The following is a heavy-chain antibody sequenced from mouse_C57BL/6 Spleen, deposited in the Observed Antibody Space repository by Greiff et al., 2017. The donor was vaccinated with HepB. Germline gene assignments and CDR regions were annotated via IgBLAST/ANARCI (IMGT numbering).Heavy chain of an antibody. CDR2: IDPSDSET. V-gene: IGHV1-52*01. J-gene: IGHJ2*01. CDR3: ARLTTVVAPYFDY. D-gene: IGHD1-1*01. CDR1: GYTFTSYW. Sequence: VQLQQPGAELVRPGSSVKLSCKASGYTFTSYWMHWVKQRPIQGLEWIGNIDPSDSETHYNQKFKDKATLTVDKSSSTAYMQLSSLTSEDSAVYYCARLTTVVAPYFDYWGQGTTLTVSS.